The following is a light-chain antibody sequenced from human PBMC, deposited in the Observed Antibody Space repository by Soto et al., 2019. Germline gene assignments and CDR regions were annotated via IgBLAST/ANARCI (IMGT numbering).Light chain of an antibody. CDR3: QHYYTTPPT. V-gene: IGKV4-1*01. Sequence: IVMTQSPDSLAVSLGERATIHCKSSQSVFYSSRNKNYLAWYQQKPGPPPKLLISWASSREFGVPDRFSGSGSGTDFTLTISSLQAEDVAIYYCQHYYTTPPTFGQGTKVEI. J-gene: IGKJ1*01. CDR1: QSVFYSSRNKNY. CDR2: WAS.